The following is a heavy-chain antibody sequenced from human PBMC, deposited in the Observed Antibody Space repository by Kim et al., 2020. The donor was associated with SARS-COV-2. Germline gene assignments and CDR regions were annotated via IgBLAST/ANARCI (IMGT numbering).Heavy chain of an antibody. J-gene: IGHJ4*02. V-gene: IGHV1-3*01. CDR2: INAGNGNT. CDR1: GYTFTSYA. CDR3: ARERDYGDYYWDY. Sequence: ASVKVSCKASGYTFTSYAMHWVRQAPGQRLEWMGWINAGNGNTKYSQKFQGRVTITRDTSASTAYMELSSLRSEDTAVYYCARERDYGDYYWDYWGQGTLVTVSS. D-gene: IGHD4-17*01.